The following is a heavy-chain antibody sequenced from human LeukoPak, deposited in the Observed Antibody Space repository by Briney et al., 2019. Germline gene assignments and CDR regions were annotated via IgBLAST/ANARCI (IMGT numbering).Heavy chain of an antibody. Sequence: GGSLRLSCAASGFTFNSYSMNWVRQAPGKGLEWVSYISSSSSTIYYADSVKGRFTIPRDNAKKPPYLRMNILRAEDTAVYYCARAHYAYCGGDCYAFGYWGEGTLVTVSS. CDR2: ISSSSSTI. J-gene: IGHJ4*02. CDR1: GFTFNSYS. CDR3: ARAHYAYCGGDCYAFGY. D-gene: IGHD2-21*01. V-gene: IGHV3-48*01.